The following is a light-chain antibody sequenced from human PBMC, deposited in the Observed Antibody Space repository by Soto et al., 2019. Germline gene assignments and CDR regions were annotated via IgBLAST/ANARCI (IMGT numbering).Light chain of an antibody. V-gene: IGLV2-23*01. J-gene: IGLJ1*01. CDR1: SRDVGSYNL. CDR2: EGS. Sequence: QSVLTQPASVSGSPGQSIAISCTGTSRDVGSYNLVSWYQQHPGKAPKVMIYEGSKRPSGVSDRFSGSKSGNTASLTISGLQADDEDDYYCCSYAGSSTYVFGTGTKLTVL. CDR3: CSYAGSSTYV.